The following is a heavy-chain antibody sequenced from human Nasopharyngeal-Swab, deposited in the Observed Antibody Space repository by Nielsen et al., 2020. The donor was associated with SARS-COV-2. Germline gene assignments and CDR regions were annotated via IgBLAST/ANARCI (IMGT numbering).Heavy chain of an antibody. CDR2: IYPGDSDT. CDR3: ASGRRAGATVLDY. J-gene: IGHJ4*02. D-gene: IGHD1-26*01. CDR1: GYSFTSYW. V-gene: IGHV5-51*01. Sequence: GVSLRLSCKCSGYSFTSYWIGWVRQMPGKGLEWMGIIYPGDSDTRYSPSFQGQVTISADKSISTAYLQWSSLKASDTAMYYCASGRRAGATVLDYRGQGTLVTVSS.